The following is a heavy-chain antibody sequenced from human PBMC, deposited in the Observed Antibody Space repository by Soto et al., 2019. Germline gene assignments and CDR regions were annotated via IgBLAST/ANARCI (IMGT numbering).Heavy chain of an antibody. Sequence: QVQLVQSGPEIKKPGSSVKVSCKASGGSFSTFAFGWVRQAPGQGLEWMGGIVPMFGTRDYAQRIQGRVTFNADDSTSTAYMALSSLTADDTAVYYCARAIGDLPGYNLDDHYGVGVWGQGTTVTVSS. CDR2: IVPMFGTR. CDR3: ARAIGDLPGYNLDDHYGVGV. J-gene: IGHJ6*02. CDR1: GGSFSTFA. D-gene: IGHD1-1*01. V-gene: IGHV1-69*01.